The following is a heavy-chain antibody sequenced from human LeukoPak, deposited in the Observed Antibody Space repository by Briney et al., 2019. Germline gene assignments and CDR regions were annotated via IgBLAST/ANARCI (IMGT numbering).Heavy chain of an antibody. CDR1: VFTFSSYA. Sequence: GGSLRLSCAASVFTFSSYAMHWVRQAPGKGLEWVAVISYDGSNKYYADSVKGRFTISRDNSKNTLYLQMNSLRAEDTAVYYCARSEDPSSGWYPTFDYWGQGTLVTVSS. CDR3: ARSEDPSSGWYPTFDY. J-gene: IGHJ4*02. V-gene: IGHV3-30*04. CDR2: ISYDGSNK. D-gene: IGHD6-19*01.